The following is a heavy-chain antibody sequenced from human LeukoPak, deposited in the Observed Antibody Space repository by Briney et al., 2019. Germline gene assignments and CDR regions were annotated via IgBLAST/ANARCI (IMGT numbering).Heavy chain of an antibody. CDR2: IYYSGST. J-gene: IGHJ4*02. Sequence: PSETLSLTCTVSGGSISSSSYYWGWIRQPPGKGLEWIGSIYYSGSTYYNPSLKSRVTISVDTPKNQFSLKLSSVTAADTAVYYCARRRARHDYGDYVWGQGTLVTVSS. D-gene: IGHD4-17*01. V-gene: IGHV4-39*01. CDR3: ARRRARHDYGDYV. CDR1: GGSISSSSYY.